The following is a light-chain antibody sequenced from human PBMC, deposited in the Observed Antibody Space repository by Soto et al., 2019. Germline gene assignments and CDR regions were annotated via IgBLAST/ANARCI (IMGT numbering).Light chain of an antibody. V-gene: IGLV2-14*01. CDR1: SSDVGGYNY. CDR2: EVG. J-gene: IGLJ1*01. Sequence: QSVLTQPASVSGSPGQSITISCTGTSSDVGGYNYVSWYQQHPGKAPKLMIYEVGYRPSGVSNRFSGSKSGNTASLTISGLQAEDEADYYCTSYTSTSTYVFGTYVFGTGTKVTAL. CDR3: TSYTSTSTYVFGTYV.